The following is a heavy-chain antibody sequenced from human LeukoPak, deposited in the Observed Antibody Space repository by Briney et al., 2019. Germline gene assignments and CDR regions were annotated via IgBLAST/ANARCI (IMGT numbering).Heavy chain of an antibody. CDR3: ARDPYSSGWIDF. J-gene: IGHJ4*02. CDR1: GYAFIHYG. CDR2: ISTYSGNT. V-gene: IGHV1-18*01. Sequence: GASVKVSCQASGYAFIHYGISWVRQAPGQGVEWMGWISTYSGNTNYAQKFQGRVTVTTDTSRDYMELRSLRSDDTAVYYCARDPYSSGWIDFWGQGTLVTVSS. D-gene: IGHD6-19*01.